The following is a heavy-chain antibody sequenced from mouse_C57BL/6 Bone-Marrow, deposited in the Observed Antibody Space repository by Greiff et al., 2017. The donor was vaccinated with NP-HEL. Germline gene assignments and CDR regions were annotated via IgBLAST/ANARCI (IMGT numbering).Heavy chain of an antibody. D-gene: IGHD1-1*01. V-gene: IGHV1-82*01. CDR3: ASHYGSSLAWFAY. Sequence: QVQLQQSGPELVKPGASVKISCKASGYAFSSSWMNWVKQRPGKGLEWIGRIYPGDGDTNYNGKFKGKATLTADKSSSTAYMQLSSLTSEDSAVYFCASHYGSSLAWFAYWGQGTLVTVSA. CDR2: IYPGDGDT. CDR1: GYAFSSSW. J-gene: IGHJ3*01.